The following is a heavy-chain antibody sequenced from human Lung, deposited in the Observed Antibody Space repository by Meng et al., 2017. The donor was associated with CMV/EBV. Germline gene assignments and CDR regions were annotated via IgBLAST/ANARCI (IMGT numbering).Heavy chain of an antibody. V-gene: IGHV1-18*01. D-gene: IGHD3-22*01. CDR2: ISAYNDNT. J-gene: IGHJ4*02. CDR1: GDTFTGYG. Sequence: SVXVSXXASGDTFTGYGFTWVRQAPGQGLEWVGWISAYNDNTNYAQRLQGRVSMTTDTTTSTAYMELRSLRSDDTAVYYCASKVEPYYYDRSGYLNWGQGTLVXVSS. CDR3: ASKVEPYYYDRSGYLN.